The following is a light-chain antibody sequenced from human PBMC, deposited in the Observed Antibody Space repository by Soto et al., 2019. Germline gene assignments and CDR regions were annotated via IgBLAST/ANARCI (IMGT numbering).Light chain of an antibody. Sequence: EIVLTQSPGTLSLSPGERATLSCRASQSVTSSYLAWYQQKPGQAPRLLIYGASSRATGIPDRFSGSGSGTDFTLTISSLKPEDFAVYYSQQSGSSPIIFGQGTRLE. V-gene: IGKV3-20*01. CDR2: GAS. CDR3: QQSGSSPII. J-gene: IGKJ5*01. CDR1: QSVTSSY.